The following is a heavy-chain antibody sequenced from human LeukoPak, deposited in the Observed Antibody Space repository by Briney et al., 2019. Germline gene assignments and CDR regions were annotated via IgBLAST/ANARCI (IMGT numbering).Heavy chain of an antibody. CDR1: GGTFSSYA. D-gene: IGHD3-9*01. CDR2: IIPIFGTA. Sequence: ASVKVSCNASGGTFSSYAISWVRQAPGQGLEWMGGIIPIFGTANYAQKFQGRVTITADESTSTAYMELSSLRSEDTAVYYCARVGPTQLLRYFDWLSLAWFDPWGQGTLVIISS. CDR3: ARVGPTQLLRYFDWLSLAWFDP. J-gene: IGHJ5*02. V-gene: IGHV1-69*01.